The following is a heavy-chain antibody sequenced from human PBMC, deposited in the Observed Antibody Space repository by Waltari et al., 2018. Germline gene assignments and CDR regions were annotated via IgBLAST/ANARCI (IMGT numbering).Heavy chain of an antibody. Sequence: EVQLVESGGGLVQPGGSLRLSCAASGFTLSSYWMSWVRRAPGKGLEWVANIKKDGSDEYYVNSVRGRFTISRDNAKNSLYLQMNSLRPEDTAVYYCARDQWFAFDIWGQGTMVTVSS. CDR1: GFTLSSYW. CDR2: IKKDGSDE. CDR3: ARDQWFAFDI. J-gene: IGHJ3*02. V-gene: IGHV3-7*01. D-gene: IGHD3-22*01.